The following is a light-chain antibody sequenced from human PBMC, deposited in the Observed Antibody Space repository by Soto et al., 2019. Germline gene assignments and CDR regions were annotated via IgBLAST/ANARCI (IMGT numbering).Light chain of an antibody. V-gene: IGKV1-5*03. J-gene: IGKJ1*01. CDR1: QSISSW. CDR3: QQYNSYLWT. CDR2: KAS. Sequence: DIQMTQSPSTLSASVGGRVTITCRASQSISSWLAWYQQKPGKAPNLLIYKASSLESGVPSRFSGSGSGTEFTLTISSLQPDDFATYYCQQYNSYLWTFGQGTKVDIK.